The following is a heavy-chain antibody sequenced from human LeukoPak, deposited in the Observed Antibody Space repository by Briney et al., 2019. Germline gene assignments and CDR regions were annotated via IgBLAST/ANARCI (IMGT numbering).Heavy chain of an antibody. V-gene: IGHV4-38-2*01. D-gene: IGHD4-17*01. CDR1: GYSISGAYY. J-gene: IGHJ4*02. CDR3: ARVTVTTAAFDY. Sequence: SETLSLTCAVSGYSISGAYYWGWIRQPPGKGLEWIGSIYHSGSTDYNPSLKSRVTISVDTSKNQFSLKLSSVTAADTAVYYCARVTVTTAAFDYWGQGTLVTVSS. CDR2: IYHSGST.